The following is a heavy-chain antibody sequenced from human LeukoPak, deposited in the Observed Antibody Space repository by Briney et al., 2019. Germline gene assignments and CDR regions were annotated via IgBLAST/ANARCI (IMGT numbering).Heavy chain of an antibody. CDR3: ARATRKLQYFDY. CDR1: GGSISSGGYY. Sequence: SQTLSLTCTVSGGSISSGGYYWSWIRQYPGKGLEWIGYIYYSGSTYYNPSLKSRVTISVDTSKNQFSLKLSSVTAADTAVYYCARATRKLQYFDYWGQGTLVTVSS. J-gene: IGHJ4*02. V-gene: IGHV4-31*03. D-gene: IGHD4-23*01. CDR2: IYYSGST.